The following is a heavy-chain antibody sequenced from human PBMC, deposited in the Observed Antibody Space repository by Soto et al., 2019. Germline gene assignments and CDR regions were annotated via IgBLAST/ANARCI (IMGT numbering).Heavy chain of an antibody. V-gene: IGHV5-51*01. J-gene: IGHJ6*02. Sequence: GESLKISCKASGYSFTSYYIAWVRQVPGKGLEWMGIMYPGDSETRYSPTFQGQVIFSADKSTRTAFLHWSSLKASDTAIYYCARHEETDYNYYGMDVWGQGTTVTVSS. CDR2: MYPGDSET. CDR3: ARHEETDYNYYGMDV. CDR1: GYSFTSYY.